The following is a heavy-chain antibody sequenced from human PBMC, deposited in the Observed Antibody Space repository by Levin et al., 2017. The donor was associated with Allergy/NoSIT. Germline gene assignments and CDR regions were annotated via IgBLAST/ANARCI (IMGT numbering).Heavy chain of an antibody. Sequence: SGPTLVKPRQTLTLTCTFSGFSLTPPGMCVTWIRQPPGGALEWLARIDWDEDKFYSASLKTRLTISKDTSIHQVVLTVTNMDTVDTGTYYCARIPSYCASTSCYAGDYWGRGILVTVSS. CDR1: GFSLTPPGMC. V-gene: IGHV2-70*17. CDR3: ARIPSYCASTSCYAGDY. D-gene: IGHD2-2*01. J-gene: IGHJ4*02. CDR2: IDWDEDK.